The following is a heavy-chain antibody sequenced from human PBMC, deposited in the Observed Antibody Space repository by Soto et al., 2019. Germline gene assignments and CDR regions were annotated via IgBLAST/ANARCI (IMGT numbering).Heavy chain of an antibody. V-gene: IGHV4-39*01. Sequence: SETLSLTCTVSGGSISSSSYYWGWIRQPPGKGLEWIGSIYYSGSTYYNPSLKSRVTISVDTSKNQFSLKLSSVTAADTAVYYCARRGSSYGYNWFDLWGQGTLVTVSS. CDR1: GGSISSSSYY. CDR3: ARRGSSYGYNWFDL. J-gene: IGHJ5*02. CDR2: IYYSGST. D-gene: IGHD5-18*01.